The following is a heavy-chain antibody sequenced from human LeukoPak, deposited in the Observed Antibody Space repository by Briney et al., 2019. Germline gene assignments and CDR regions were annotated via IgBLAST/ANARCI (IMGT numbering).Heavy chain of an antibody. V-gene: IGHV1-18*01. CDR3: ARGYDAFDY. D-gene: IGHD3-16*01. CDR1: GYTFTSYT. CDR2: INNYNGNT. J-gene: IGHJ4*02. Sequence: GASVKVSCKASGYTFTSYTMHWVRQAPGQGLEWMGWINNYNGNTNYAQKLQGRVTMTTDTSANTAYMEVSSLRSDDTAVYYCARGYDAFDYWGQGTLVTVSS.